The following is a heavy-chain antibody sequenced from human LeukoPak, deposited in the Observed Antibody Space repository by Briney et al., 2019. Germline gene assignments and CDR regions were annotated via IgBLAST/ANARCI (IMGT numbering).Heavy chain of an antibody. CDR2: LNPNTGAT. CDR3: ARVVSLSWLDF. V-gene: IGHV1-2*06. Sequence: ASVKVSCKASGYTFTDYYMHWVRQAPGQGPEWMGRLNPNTGATDYAQKFQGRVTMTRDTSMRTACMELSRLRSDDTAVYHCARVVSLSWLDFWGQGTLVTVSS. J-gene: IGHJ4*02. CDR1: GYTFTDYY.